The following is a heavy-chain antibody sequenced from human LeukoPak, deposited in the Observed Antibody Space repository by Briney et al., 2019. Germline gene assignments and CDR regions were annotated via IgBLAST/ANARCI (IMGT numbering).Heavy chain of an antibody. V-gene: IGHV3-30*02. CDR3: AKDHWAIAVAGHRNFDY. CDR1: GFTFSSYG. D-gene: IGHD6-19*01. CDR2: IRYDGSNK. Sequence: PGGSLRLSCAASGFTFSSYGMHWVRQAPGKGLEWVAFIRYDGSNKYYADSVKGRFTISRDNSKNTLYLQMNSLRVEDTAVYYCAKDHWAIAVAGHRNFDYWGQGTLVTVSS. J-gene: IGHJ4*02.